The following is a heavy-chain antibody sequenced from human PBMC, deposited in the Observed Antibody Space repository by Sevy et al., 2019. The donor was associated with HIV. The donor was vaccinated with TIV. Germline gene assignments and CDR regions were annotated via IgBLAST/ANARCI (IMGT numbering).Heavy chain of an antibody. CDR1: GFTFGDYT. J-gene: IGHJ4*02. CDR3: AKDPVAAAGPGHFDY. CDR2: ISWDGGST. V-gene: IGHV3-43*01. D-gene: IGHD6-13*01. Sequence: GGSLRLSCAASGFTFGDYTMHWVRQAPGKGLEWVSLISWDGGSTYYADSVKGRFTISRDNSKNSLYLQMNSLRTEDTALDYCAKDPVAAAGPGHFDYWGQGTVVTVSS.